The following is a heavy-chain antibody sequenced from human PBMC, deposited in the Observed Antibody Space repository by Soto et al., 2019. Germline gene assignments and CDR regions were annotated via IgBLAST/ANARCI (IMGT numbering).Heavy chain of an antibody. CDR3: ARGGIQLSYAFDY. CDR2: IYTSGST. CDR1: GTSVSNYY. J-gene: IGHJ4*02. D-gene: IGHD5-18*01. Sequence: PSETLSPTCSVSGTSVSNYYWSWIRQPAGKGLEHIGRIYTSGSTSYNPSLKSRVTMSMDTSQTQIYLNLTSVTAADTAVYYCARGGIQLSYAFDYWGQGILVTVSS. V-gene: IGHV4-4*07.